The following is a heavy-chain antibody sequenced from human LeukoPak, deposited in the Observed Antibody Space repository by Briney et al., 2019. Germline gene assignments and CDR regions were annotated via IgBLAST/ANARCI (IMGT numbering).Heavy chain of an antibody. CDR1: GGSISSSTYY. D-gene: IGHD1-26*01. Sequence: SQTLSLTCTVSGGSISSSTYYWGWIRQPPGKGLEWIGNIYSSGSTYYNPSLKSRVTISADTSKNQFSLKLTSVTAADTAVYYCASATLYSGSYHFDYWGQGTLVTVSS. J-gene: IGHJ4*02. V-gene: IGHV4-39*07. CDR2: IYSSGST. CDR3: ASATLYSGSYHFDY.